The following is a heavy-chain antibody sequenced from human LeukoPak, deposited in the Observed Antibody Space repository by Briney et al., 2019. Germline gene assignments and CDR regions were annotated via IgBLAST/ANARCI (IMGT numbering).Heavy chain of an antibody. D-gene: IGHD3-22*01. CDR3: ANYLSGYYDY. J-gene: IGHJ4*02. V-gene: IGHV3-74*01. CDR2: INEDGTYT. CDR1: GFTFSRYW. Sequence: PGGSLRLSCTASGFTFSRYWMTWVRQVPGKGLVWVSRINEDGTYTSYADSVKGRFTISRDNAKNTLYLQMNSLSVDDTAVYYCANYLSGYYDYWGQGTLVTVSS.